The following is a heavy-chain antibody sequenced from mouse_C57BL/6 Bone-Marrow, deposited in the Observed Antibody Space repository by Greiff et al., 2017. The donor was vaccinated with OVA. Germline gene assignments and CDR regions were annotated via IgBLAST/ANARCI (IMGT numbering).Heavy chain of an antibody. CDR2: INPNNGGT. Sequence: EVQLQQSGPELVKPGASVKIPCTASGYPFTDYNMDWVKQSPGKSLEWIGDINPNNGGTIYNQKFKGKATLTVATSSSTAYMALRILTSDDTAVYSCASFYYDESFDVWGTGTTVTVSS. J-gene: IGHJ1*03. D-gene: IGHD1-1*01. V-gene: IGHV1-18*01. CDR1: GYPFTDYN. CDR3: ASFYYDESFDV.